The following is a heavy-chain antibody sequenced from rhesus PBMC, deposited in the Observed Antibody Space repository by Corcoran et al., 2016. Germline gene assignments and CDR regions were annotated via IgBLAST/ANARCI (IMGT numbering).Heavy chain of an antibody. CDR2: IYGSGGRT. Sequence: QVQLQESGPGLVKPSETLPLTCAVSGASISSNYWSWIRQAPGKGLAWIGRIYGSGGRTDYYPFLKSRVTISIDTSKNQFSLKLSSVTAADTAVYYCARDRPSNDRFDVWGAGVLVTVSS. CDR3: ARDRPSNDRFDV. D-gene: IGHD4-23*01. V-gene: IGHV4S2*01. CDR1: GASISSNY. J-gene: IGHJ5-1*01.